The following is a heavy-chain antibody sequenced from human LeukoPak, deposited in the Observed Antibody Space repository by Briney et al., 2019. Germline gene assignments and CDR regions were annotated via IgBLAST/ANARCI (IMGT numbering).Heavy chain of an antibody. V-gene: IGHV3-21*01. J-gene: IGHJ4*02. CDR1: GFTFSSYS. D-gene: IGHD6-19*01. CDR3: ARAYSPTNSGWYSQ. CDR2: ISSSSSYI. Sequence: GGSLRLSCAASGFTFSSYSMNWVRQAPGKGLEWVSSISSSSSYIYYADSVKGRFTISRDNAKNSLYLQMNSLRAEDTAVYYCARAYSPTNSGWYSQWGQGTLVTVSS.